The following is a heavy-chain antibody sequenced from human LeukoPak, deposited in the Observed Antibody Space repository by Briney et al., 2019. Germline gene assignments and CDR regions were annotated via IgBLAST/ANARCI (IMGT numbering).Heavy chain of an antibody. CDR1: GYTFTSYG. J-gene: IGHJ6*04. D-gene: IGHD3-10*01. CDR2: ISAYNGNT. V-gene: IGHV1-18*01. Sequence: ASVKVSCKASGYTFTSYGISWVRQAPGQGLEWMAWISAYNGNTNYAQKLQGRVTMTTDTSTSTAYMELRSLRSDDTAVYYCARDYGSYYYGSGSYYVWGKGTTVTVSS. CDR3: ARDYGSYYYGSGSYYV.